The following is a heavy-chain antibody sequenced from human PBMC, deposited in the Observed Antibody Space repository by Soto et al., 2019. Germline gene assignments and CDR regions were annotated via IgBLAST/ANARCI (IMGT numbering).Heavy chain of an antibody. CDR1: GFTCSSYA. V-gene: IGHV3-23*01. J-gene: IGHJ4*02. Sequence: EVQLLESGGGLVQPGGSLRLSCAATGFTCSSYAMSRVREAPGKGLEWVSAISGSGGSTYYADSVKGRFTISRDNSKNTLYLQMNSLRAEDTAVYYCAYSSTPFDYWGQGTLVTVCS. D-gene: IGHD6-13*01. CDR2: ISGSGGST. CDR3: AYSSTPFDY.